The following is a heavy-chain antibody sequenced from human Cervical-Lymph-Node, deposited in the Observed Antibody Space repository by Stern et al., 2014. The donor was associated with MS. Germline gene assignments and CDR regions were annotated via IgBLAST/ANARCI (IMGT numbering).Heavy chain of an antibody. CDR2: SIRIFETA. CDR1: GGTFSSDA. D-gene: IGHD6-13*01. V-gene: IGHV1-69*01. Sequence: QVQLGQSGAEVKKPGSSMKVSCKASGGTFSSDAIGWVRQAPGQGLEWMGGSIRIFETANYAQKFQGRGTITADQSTKTAYLELSSLTSGDTAMYFCASGTRSSWYFDFWGQGTLVTVST. J-gene: IGHJ4*02. CDR3: ASGTRSSWYFDF.